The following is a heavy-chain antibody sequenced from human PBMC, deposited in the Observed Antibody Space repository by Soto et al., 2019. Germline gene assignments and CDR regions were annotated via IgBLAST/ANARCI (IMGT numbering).Heavy chain of an antibody. CDR3: AKKSGPITTTPFYYYYYMDV. D-gene: IGHD1-26*01. CDR2: IGGSGGST. V-gene: IGHV3-23*01. J-gene: IGHJ6*03. Sequence: ELQLLESGGGLVQPGGSLRISCAASGFTFSSYGMTWVRQAPGKGLEWVSTIGGSGGSTHYTDSVKGRFTISRDNSKNTLYLQMNSLRAEDTAVYYCAKKSGPITTTPFYYYYYMDVWGKGTTVTVSS. CDR1: GFTFSSYG.